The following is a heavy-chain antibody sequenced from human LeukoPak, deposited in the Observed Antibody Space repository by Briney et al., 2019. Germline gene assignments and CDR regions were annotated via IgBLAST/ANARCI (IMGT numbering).Heavy chain of an antibody. CDR1: GFTFSSYA. J-gene: IGHJ3*02. CDR2: ISYDGSNK. D-gene: IGHD6-13*01. V-gene: IGHV3-30*04. Sequence: PGGPLRLSCAASGFTFSSYAMHWVRQAPGKGLEWVAVISYDGSNKYYADSVKGRFTISRDNSKNTLYLQMNSLRAEDTAVYYCAKNYRWDGRAAKDAFDIWGQGTMVTVSS. CDR3: AKNYRWDGRAAKDAFDI.